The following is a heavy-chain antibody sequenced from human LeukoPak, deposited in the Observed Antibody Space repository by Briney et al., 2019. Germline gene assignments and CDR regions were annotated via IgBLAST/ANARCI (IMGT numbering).Heavy chain of an antibody. V-gene: IGHV4-34*01. J-gene: IGHJ4*02. Sequence: NSSETLSLTCAVYGGSFSGYYWSWIRQPPGKGLEWIGEINHSGSTNYNPSLKSRVTISVDMSKNQFSLKLSSVTAADTAVYYCAREGTAMANDYWGQGTLVTVSS. D-gene: IGHD5-18*01. CDR1: GGSFSGYY. CDR3: AREGTAMANDY. CDR2: INHSGST.